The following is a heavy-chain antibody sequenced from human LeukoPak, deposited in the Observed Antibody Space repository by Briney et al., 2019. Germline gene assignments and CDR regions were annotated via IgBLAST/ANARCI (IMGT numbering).Heavy chain of an antibody. CDR1: GFTFSSYD. D-gene: IGHD3-3*01. J-gene: IGHJ4*02. Sequence: GGSLRLSCAASGFTFSSYDMSWVRQAPGKGLEWVSAISGSGGSTYYADSVKGRFTISRDNSKNTLYLQMNSLRAEDTAVYYCASGSWSDYRLDYWGQGTLVTVSS. V-gene: IGHV3-23*01. CDR3: ASGSWSDYRLDY. CDR2: ISGSGGST.